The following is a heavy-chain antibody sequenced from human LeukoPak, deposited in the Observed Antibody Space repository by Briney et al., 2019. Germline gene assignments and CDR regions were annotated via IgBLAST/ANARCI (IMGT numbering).Heavy chain of an antibody. V-gene: IGHV1-69*05. J-gene: IGHJ4*02. CDR1: GGTFSSYA. CDR3: ASARGPAAPFDY. CDR2: IIPIFGTA. D-gene: IGHD2-2*01. Sequence: SVKVSCKASGGTFSSYAISWVRQAPGQGLEWMGGIIPIFGTANYAQKFQGRVTITTDESTSTAYMELSSLRSEDTAVYYCASARGPAAPFDYWGQGTLVTVSS.